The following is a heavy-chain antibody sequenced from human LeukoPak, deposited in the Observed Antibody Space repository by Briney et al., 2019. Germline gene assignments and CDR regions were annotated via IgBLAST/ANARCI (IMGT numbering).Heavy chain of an antibody. J-gene: IGHJ4*02. CDR3: ARAIFVGYSGFDY. CDR2: INPNSGGT. V-gene: IGHV1-2*02. CDR1: GYTFTGYY. Sequence: ASVKVSCKASGYTFTGYYMHWLRHAPGQGLEWMGWINPNSGGTNYAQKFQGRVTLTRDTSISTAYMELNRLTSDDTAVFYCARAIFVGYSGFDYWGRGTLITVSS. D-gene: IGHD1-26*01.